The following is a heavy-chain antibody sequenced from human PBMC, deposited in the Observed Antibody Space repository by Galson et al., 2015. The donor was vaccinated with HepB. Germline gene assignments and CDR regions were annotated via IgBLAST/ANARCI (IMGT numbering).Heavy chain of an antibody. D-gene: IGHD4-17*01. CDR2: INPNSGGT. V-gene: IGHV1-2*06. J-gene: IGHJ4*02. CDR1: GYTFTGYY. Sequence: SVKVSCKASGYTFTGYYMHWVRQAPGQGLEWMGRINPNSGGTNYAQKFQGRVTMTRDTSISTAYMELSRLRSDDTAVYYCARSTSSMTTVTRWGQGTLVTVSS. CDR3: ARSTSSMTTVTR.